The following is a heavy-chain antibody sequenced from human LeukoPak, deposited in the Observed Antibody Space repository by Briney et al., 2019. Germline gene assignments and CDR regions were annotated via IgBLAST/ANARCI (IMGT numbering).Heavy chain of an antibody. Sequence: ASVKVSCKASGYTFTSYGISWVRQAPGQGLEWMGGIIPIFGTANYAQKFQGRVTITADESTSTAYMELSSLRSEDTAVYYCARGGSQAAAGDYWGQGTLVTVSS. CDR3: ARGGSQAAAGDY. V-gene: IGHV1-69*13. CDR2: IIPIFGTA. D-gene: IGHD6-13*01. J-gene: IGHJ4*02. CDR1: GYTFTSYG.